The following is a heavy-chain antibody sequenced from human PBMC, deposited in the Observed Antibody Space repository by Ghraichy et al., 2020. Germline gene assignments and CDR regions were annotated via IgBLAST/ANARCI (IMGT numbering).Heavy chain of an antibody. CDR3: ARDYMWSQDI. Sequence: GGSLRLSCAASGFKFSDYHMHWVRQAPGKGLEWLAYINGHGTPTYYADSVKGRFTISRDNTENSLFLQMSSLGAEDSGLYYCARDYMWSQDIWGRGTLVTVSS. D-gene: IGHD2-21*01. J-gene: IGHJ2*01. V-gene: IGHV3-48*03. CDR2: INGHGTPT. CDR1: GFKFSDYH.